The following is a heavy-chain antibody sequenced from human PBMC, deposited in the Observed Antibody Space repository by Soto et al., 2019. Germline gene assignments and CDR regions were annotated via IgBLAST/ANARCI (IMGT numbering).Heavy chain of an antibody. CDR2: INSDGSMT. CDR3: ARLKAGTAAFDY. J-gene: IGHJ4*02. Sequence: EVQLVESGGDLVQPGGSLRLSCAASGFAFSSYWMHWVRQAPGKGLVWVSRINSDGSMTNYADSVRGRFTISGDNAENTLYLQMNSLRAEDTAVYYCARLKAGTAAFDYWGQGTLVTVSS. CDR1: GFAFSSYW. D-gene: IGHD6-19*01. V-gene: IGHV3-74*01.